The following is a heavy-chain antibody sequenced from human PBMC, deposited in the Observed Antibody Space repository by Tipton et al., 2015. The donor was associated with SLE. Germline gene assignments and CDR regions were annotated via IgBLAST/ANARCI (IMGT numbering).Heavy chain of an antibody. CDR2: SYYTGST. D-gene: IGHD6-13*01. CDR3: ARDPLYSNNWDGSDF. J-gene: IGHJ4*02. CDR1: AGSITGYY. V-gene: IGHV4-59*12. Sequence: TLSLTCIVSAGSITGYYWTWIRQPPGKGMEWIAYSYYTGSTNYNPSLKSRVTISVDTSKNQFSLQLSSMTAADTAVYYCARDPLYSNNWDGSDFWGQGTLVTVSS.